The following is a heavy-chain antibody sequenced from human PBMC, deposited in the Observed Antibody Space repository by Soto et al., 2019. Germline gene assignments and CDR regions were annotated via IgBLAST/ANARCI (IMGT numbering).Heavy chain of an antibody. J-gene: IGHJ4*02. CDR2: ISYDGSNK. CDR3: AKSPGTNCSGGSCHYHFDY. Sequence: QVQLVESGGDVVQPGRSLRLSCAASGFTFSNYGMNWVRQAPGKGLERVAVISYDGSNKYYADSVRGRFTISRDNSKNTLYVQMDSLRTEDTAVYYCAKSPGTNCSGGSCHYHFDYWGQGTLVTVSS. D-gene: IGHD2-15*01. V-gene: IGHV3-30*18. CDR1: GFTFSNYG.